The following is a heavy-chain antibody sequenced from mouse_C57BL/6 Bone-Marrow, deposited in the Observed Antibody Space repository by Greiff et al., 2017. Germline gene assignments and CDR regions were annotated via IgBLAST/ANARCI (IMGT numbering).Heavy chain of an antibody. J-gene: IGHJ1*03. V-gene: IGHV1-9*01. CDR3: AHSNYFYWYFDV. CDR1: GYTFTGYW. D-gene: IGHD2-5*01. CDR2: ILPGSGST. Sequence: VKLMESGAELMKPGASVKLSCKATGYTFTGYWIEWVKQRPGHGLEWIGEILPGSGSTIYNEKFKGKATFTADTSSNTAYMQLSSLTTEDSAIYYCAHSNYFYWYFDVWGTGTTVTVSS.